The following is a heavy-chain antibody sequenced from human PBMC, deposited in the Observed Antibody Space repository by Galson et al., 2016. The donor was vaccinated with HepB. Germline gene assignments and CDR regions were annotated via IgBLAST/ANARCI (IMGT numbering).Heavy chain of an antibody. CDR2: IFHSGST. D-gene: IGHD6-13*01. V-gene: IGHV4-4*02. Sequence: ETLSLTCIVSGDSISNSNWWSWVRQPPGKRLEWIGEIFHSGSTNYNPSLKSRVTMSVDMSKNHVSLNLVSVTAADTAMYYCASYLVQSWAGSDAFDTWGLGTMVTVSS. J-gene: IGHJ3*02. CDR3: ASYLVQSWAGSDAFDT. CDR1: GDSISNSNW.